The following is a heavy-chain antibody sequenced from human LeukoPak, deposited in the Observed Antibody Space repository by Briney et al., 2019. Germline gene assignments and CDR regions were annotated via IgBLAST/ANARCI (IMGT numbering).Heavy chain of an antibody. CDR2: INPNSGGT. Sequence: ASVKVSCKASGYTFTGYYMHWVRQAPGQGLEWMGWINPNSGGTNYAQKFQGRVTMTRDTSISTAYMELSRLRSDDTAVYYCARVVDDSRSDYFDYWGQGTLVTVSS. V-gene: IGHV1-2*02. J-gene: IGHJ4*02. D-gene: IGHD3-22*01. CDR3: ARVVDDSRSDYFDY. CDR1: GYTFTGYY.